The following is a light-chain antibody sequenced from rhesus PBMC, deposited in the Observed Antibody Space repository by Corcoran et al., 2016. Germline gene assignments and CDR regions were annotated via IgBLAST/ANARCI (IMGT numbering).Light chain of an antibody. Sequence: DIQMTQSPSSLSASVGDKVTITCYASQGISSWLAWYQQKPGKDPKPLIYAASSLQSGVPSRFSGSGSGTDYTLTISSLQPEDFATYYCQQYDDLPYSFGQGTKVEIK. CDR1: QGISSW. CDR3: QQYDDLPYS. CDR2: AAS. V-gene: IGKV1-19*01. J-gene: IGKJ2*01.